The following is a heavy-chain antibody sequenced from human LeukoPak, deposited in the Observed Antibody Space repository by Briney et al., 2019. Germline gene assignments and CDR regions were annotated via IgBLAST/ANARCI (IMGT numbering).Heavy chain of an antibody. J-gene: IGHJ6*03. CDR3: ASGGDSGYYYYMDV. D-gene: IGHD3-16*01. Sequence: SVKVSCKASGGTFSSYAISWVRQAPGQGLEWMGGIIPIFGTANYAQKFQGRVTITADESTSTAYMELSSLRSEDTAVYYCASGGDSGYYYYMDVWGKGTTVTVSS. CDR1: GGTFSSYA. V-gene: IGHV1-69*13. CDR2: IIPIFGTA.